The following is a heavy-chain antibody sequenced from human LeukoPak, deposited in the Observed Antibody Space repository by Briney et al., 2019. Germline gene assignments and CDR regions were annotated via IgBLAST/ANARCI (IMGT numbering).Heavy chain of an antibody. CDR1: GGTFSSYA. Sequence: ASVKVSCKASGGTFSSYAISWVRQAPGQGLEWMGGIIPIFGTANYAQKFQGRVTITTDESTSTAYMELSSLRSEDTAVYYCASGSYYIHYYYYMDVWGKGTTVTVSS. V-gene: IGHV1-69*05. CDR3: ASGSYYIHYYYYMDV. D-gene: IGHD1-26*01. CDR2: IIPIFGTA. J-gene: IGHJ6*03.